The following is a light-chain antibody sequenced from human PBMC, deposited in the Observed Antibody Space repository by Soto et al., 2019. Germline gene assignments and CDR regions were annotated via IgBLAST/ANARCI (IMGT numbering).Light chain of an antibody. CDR2: DAS. CDR3: QPYNSYPWT. CDR1: QTVNTW. Sequence: EIQMTQYPSTLSASLGDRVTTRCGASQTVNTWLAWYQQKPGKASKVLIFDASSLKTGVTSRFSGSGSGTEFTLTISSLQPDDFATYYCQPYNSYPWTVGPGTQVEIK. V-gene: IGKV1-5*01. J-gene: IGKJ1*01.